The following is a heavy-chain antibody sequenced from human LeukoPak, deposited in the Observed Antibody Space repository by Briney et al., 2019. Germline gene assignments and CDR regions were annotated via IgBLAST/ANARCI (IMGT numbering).Heavy chain of an antibody. Sequence: GGSLRLSCTVSGFTVSSNSMSWVRQAPGKGLEWVSFIYSDNTHYSDSVKGRFTISRDNSKNTLYLQMNSLRAEDTAVYYCAKEYCSSTRCLYFDYWGQGTLVTVSS. D-gene: IGHD2-2*01. CDR1: GFTVSSNS. V-gene: IGHV3-53*01. J-gene: IGHJ4*02. CDR2: IYSDNT. CDR3: AKEYCSSTRCLYFDY.